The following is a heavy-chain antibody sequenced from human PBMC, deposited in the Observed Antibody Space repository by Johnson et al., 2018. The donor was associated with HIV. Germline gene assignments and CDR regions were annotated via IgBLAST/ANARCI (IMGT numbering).Heavy chain of an antibody. CDR1: GFKLYEYD. Sequence: VLLVESGGDVVRPGGSLRISCVASGFKLYEYDVSWVRQVPGKGLEWVANIKQDGTEKYYVDSVKGRFTISRDNAKNSLYLQMNSLRAEDTAFYYCAREGHYDSRLGAFDIWGQGTMVTVSS. CDR3: AREGHYDSRLGAFDI. J-gene: IGHJ3*02. D-gene: IGHD3-22*01. V-gene: IGHV3-7*03. CDR2: IKQDGTEK.